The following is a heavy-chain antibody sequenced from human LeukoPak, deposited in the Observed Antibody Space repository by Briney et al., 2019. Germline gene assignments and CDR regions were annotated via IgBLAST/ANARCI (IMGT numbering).Heavy chain of an antibody. CDR3: ARGFPRHCSSTSCYTPRNYYYYGMDV. V-gene: IGHV4-34*01. D-gene: IGHD2-2*02. CDR1: GFTVSSNY. Sequence: PGGSLRLSCAASGFTVSSNYMSWIRQPPGKGLEWIGEINHSGSTNYNPSLKSRVTISVDTSKNQFSLELSSVTAADTAVYYCARGFPRHCSSTSCYTPRNYYYYGMDVWGQGTTVTVSS. CDR2: INHSGST. J-gene: IGHJ6*02.